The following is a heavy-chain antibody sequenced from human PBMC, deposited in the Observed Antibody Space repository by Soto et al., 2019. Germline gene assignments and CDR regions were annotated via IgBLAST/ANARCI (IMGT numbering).Heavy chain of an antibody. Sequence: PGESLKISCEVSGYIFSNYWIFWVRQMPVKGLECMAIVFPFNSDTIYSPSFRGQVTISAYSSISTCYLQWNSLQASYTAIYYCARHNVYAMDVWGQGTTVTVSS. CDR3: ARHNVYAMDV. CDR2: VFPFNSDT. CDR1: GYIFSNYW. J-gene: IGHJ6*02. D-gene: IGHD2-2*01. V-gene: IGHV5-51*01.